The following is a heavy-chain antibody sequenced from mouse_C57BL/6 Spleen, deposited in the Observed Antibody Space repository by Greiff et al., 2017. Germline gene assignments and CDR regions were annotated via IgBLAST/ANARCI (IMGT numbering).Heavy chain of an antibody. D-gene: IGHD1-1*01. CDR2: IYPRDGST. J-gene: IGHJ2*01. Sequence: QVQLQQSGPELVKPGASVKLSCKASGYTFTSYDINWVKQRPGQGLEWIGWIYPRDGSTKYNEKFKGKATLTVDTSSSTAYMELHSLTSEDSAVYCCARGTYFYGSSPVYCDYWGQGTTLTVSS. CDR1: GYTFTSYD. V-gene: IGHV1-85*01. CDR3: ARGTYFYGSSPVYCDY.